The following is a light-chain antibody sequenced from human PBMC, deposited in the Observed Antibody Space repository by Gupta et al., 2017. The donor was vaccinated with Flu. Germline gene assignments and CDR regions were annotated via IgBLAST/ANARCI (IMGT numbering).Light chain of an antibody. Sequence: SLLLTQPPSAPADPGQTARTPRGGNNIGSKRVYWYQQTPGQAPVLFVYDDSDRPSGIPERFSGSNSGNTATLTISRVEAGDEADYYCQGWDSSSDLGVFGGGTKLTVL. CDR3: QGWDSSSDLGV. CDR1: NIGSKR. CDR2: DDS. J-gene: IGLJ3*02. V-gene: IGLV3-21*02.